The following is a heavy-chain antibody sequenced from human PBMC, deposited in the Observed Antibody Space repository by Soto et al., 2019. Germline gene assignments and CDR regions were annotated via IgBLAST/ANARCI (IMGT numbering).Heavy chain of an antibody. CDR2: ISGSGSST. V-gene: IGHV3-23*01. CDR1: GFTFNSNA. Sequence: GGSLRLSCAASGFTFNSNAMNWVRQAPGKGLEWISVISGSGSSTYYAGSVKGRFTISRDNSENTLYLQMNSLRVEDTAVYYCAKGVGQWLVQGGQYYYMDVWGKGTTVTVSS. D-gene: IGHD6-19*01. CDR3: AKGVGQWLVQGGQYYYMDV. J-gene: IGHJ6*03.